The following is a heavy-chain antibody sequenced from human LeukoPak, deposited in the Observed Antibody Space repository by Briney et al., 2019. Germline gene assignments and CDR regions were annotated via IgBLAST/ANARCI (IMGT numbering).Heavy chain of an antibody. CDR3: ARQYSSSWYYFDY. CDR1: AGTFTSYA. J-gene: IGHJ4*02. Sequence: ASVKLSCNASAGTFTSYAISWVRQAPGQGLGLMGRIIPILGIANYAQKFQGRVTITADKSTSTAYMELSSLRSEDTAVYYCARQYSSSWYYFDYWGQGTLVTVSS. CDR2: IIPILGIA. V-gene: IGHV1-69*04. D-gene: IGHD6-13*01.